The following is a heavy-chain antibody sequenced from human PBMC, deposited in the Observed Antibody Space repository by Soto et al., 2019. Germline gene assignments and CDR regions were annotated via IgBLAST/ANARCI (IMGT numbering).Heavy chain of an antibody. V-gene: IGHV5-51*01. Sequence: GESLKISCKASGYSFTNYWIAWVRQIPRKGLEYMGIIYPSDSDSRYSPSFQGQVTISADKSISTAYLQWSSLKASDTAMYYCARLYEAVAADYWGQGTLVTVSS. CDR2: IYPSDSDS. CDR1: GYSFTNYW. D-gene: IGHD6-19*01. J-gene: IGHJ4*02. CDR3: ARLYEAVAADY.